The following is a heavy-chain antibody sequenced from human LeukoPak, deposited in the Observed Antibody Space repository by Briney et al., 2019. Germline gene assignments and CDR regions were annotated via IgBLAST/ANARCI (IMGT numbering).Heavy chain of an antibody. CDR3: ATGSPAFGY. D-gene: IGHD1-26*01. CDR2: ISYDGSNE. V-gene: IGHV3-30-3*01. J-gene: IGHJ4*02. Sequence: GRSLRLSCAASGFTFSSYAMYWVRQAPGKGLEWVAVISYDGSNEDYADSVKGRFTISRDNSKNTLYLQMNSLRAEDTAVYYCATGSPAFGYWGQGTLVTVSS. CDR1: GFTFSSYA.